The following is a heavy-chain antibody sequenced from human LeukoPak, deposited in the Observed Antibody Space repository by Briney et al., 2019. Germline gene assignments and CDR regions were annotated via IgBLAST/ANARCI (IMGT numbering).Heavy chain of an antibody. V-gene: IGHV1-69*02. J-gene: IGHJ4*02. Sequence: GLEXXGXIIPILGIANYAQKFQGRVTITADKSTSTAYMELSSLRSEDTAVYYCASGGRAVAGTNFDYWGQGTLVTVSS. CDR2: IIPILGIA. CDR3: ASGGRAVAGTNFDY. D-gene: IGHD6-19*01.